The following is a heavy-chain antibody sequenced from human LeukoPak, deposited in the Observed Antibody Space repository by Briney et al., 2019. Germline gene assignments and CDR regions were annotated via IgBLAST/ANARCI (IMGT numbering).Heavy chain of an antibody. J-gene: IGHJ6*03. CDR1: GFTFSRYW. CDR2: IKQDGSEK. Sequence: GGSLRLSCAASGFTFSRYWMSWVRQAPGKGLEWVANIKQDGSEKYSVDSVKGRFTISRDNAKNSLYLQMSSLRAEDTAVYYCARDRYCNSTSCYTDYYYMDVWGKGTTVTVSS. V-gene: IGHV3-7*01. CDR3: ARDRYCNSTSCYTDYYYMDV. D-gene: IGHD2-2*02.